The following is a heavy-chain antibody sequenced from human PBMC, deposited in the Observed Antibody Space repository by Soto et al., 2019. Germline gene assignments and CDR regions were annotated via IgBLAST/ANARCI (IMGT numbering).Heavy chain of an antibody. J-gene: IGHJ4*02. CDR2: IKSKTDGGTA. D-gene: IGHD6-13*01. Sequence: EVQLVESGGGLVKPGGSLRLSCAASGFTLSNAWMHWVRQTPGKGLEWVGRIKSKTDGGTADYAAPVKGRFTISRDDSQNTLFLQMNSLNTEYTAVYYCCTDQGDSSSWYHFDYWGQGTSVTVSS. V-gene: IGHV3-15*07. CDR1: GFTLSNAW. CDR3: CTDQGDSSSWYHFDY.